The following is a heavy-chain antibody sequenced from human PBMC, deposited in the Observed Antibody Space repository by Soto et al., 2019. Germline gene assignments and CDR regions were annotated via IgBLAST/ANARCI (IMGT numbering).Heavy chain of an antibody. D-gene: IGHD3-16*01. CDR2: INHSGST. Sequence: QVQLQQWGAGLLKPSETLSLTCAVYGGSFSGYYWSWIRQPPGKGLEWIGEINHSGSTNYNPSLKRRVTISVDTSKNQFSLKLSSVTAADTAVYYCARGGGRWLQWYYFDYWGQGTLVTVSS. CDR3: ARGGGRWLQWYYFDY. CDR1: GGSFSGYY. V-gene: IGHV4-34*01. J-gene: IGHJ4*02.